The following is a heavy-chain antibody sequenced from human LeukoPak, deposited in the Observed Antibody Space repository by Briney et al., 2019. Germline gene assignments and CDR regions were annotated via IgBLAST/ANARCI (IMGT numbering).Heavy chain of an antibody. CDR3: ARDDYRGVTNFDP. J-gene: IGHJ5*02. D-gene: IGHD3-10*01. CDR1: GGSISPYF. Sequence: SETLSLTCTVSGGSISPYFWSWMRQTPGKGLEWIGYISYTGSTNYNPALKSRVTISVDTSKNQFSLQLTSVTAADTAVYYCARDDYRGVTNFDPWDQGTLVTVSS. CDR2: ISYTGST. V-gene: IGHV4-59*01.